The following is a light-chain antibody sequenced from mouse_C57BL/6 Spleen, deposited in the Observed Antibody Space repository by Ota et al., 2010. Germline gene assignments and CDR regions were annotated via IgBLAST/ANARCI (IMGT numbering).Light chain of an antibody. CDR2: KAS. Sequence: DIQMNQSPSSLSASLGDTITITCHASQNINVWLSWYQQKPGNIPKLLIYKASNLHTGVPSRFSGSGSGTGFTLTISSLQPEDIATYYCQQGQSYPLTFGAGTKLELK. V-gene: IGKV15-103*01. CDR3: QQGQSYPLT. CDR1: QNINVW. J-gene: IGKJ5*01.